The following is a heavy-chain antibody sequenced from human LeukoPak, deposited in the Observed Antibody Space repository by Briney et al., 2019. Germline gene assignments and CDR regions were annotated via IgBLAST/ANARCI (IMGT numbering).Heavy chain of an antibody. CDR3: ARDASSDYYMDV. D-gene: IGHD6-6*01. CDR2: ISSSGSTI. CDR1: GFSFSSYE. V-gene: IGHV3-48*03. J-gene: IGHJ6*03. Sequence: PGGSLRLSCVASGFSFSSYEMNWVRQAPGKGLEWVSYISSSGSTIYYADSVKGRFTISRDNAKNSLYLQMNSLRAEDTAVYYCARDASSDYYMDVWGKGATVTVSS.